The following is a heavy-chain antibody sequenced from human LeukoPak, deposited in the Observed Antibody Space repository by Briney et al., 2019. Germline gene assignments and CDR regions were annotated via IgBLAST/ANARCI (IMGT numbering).Heavy chain of an antibody. CDR3: ARLRSTYSSSWDFDY. CDR1: GGTFSSYA. V-gene: IGHV1-69*13. Sequence: GASVKVSCKASGGTFSSYAISWVRQAPGQGLEWMGGIIPIFGTANYAQKFQGRVTITADESTSTAYMELSSLRSEDTAVYYCARLRSTYSSSWDFDYWGQGTLVTVSS. J-gene: IGHJ4*02. D-gene: IGHD6-13*01. CDR2: IIPIFGTA.